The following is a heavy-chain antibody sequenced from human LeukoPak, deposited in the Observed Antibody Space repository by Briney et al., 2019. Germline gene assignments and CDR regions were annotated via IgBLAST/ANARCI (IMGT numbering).Heavy chain of an antibody. CDR2: ISAYNGNT. Sequence: GASVKVSCKASGYTFTSYGISWVRQAPGQGLEWMGWISAYNGNTNYAQKLQGRATMTTDTSTSTAYMELRSLRSDDTAVYYCATYCSSTSCYTPQWAFDYWGQGTLVTVSS. D-gene: IGHD2-2*02. CDR3: ATYCSSTSCYTPQWAFDY. J-gene: IGHJ4*02. V-gene: IGHV1-18*01. CDR1: GYTFTSYG.